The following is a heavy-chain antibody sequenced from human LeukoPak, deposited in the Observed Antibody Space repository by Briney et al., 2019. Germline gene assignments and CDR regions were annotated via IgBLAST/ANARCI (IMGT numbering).Heavy chain of an antibody. CDR1: GFTFSSYA. Sequence: GGSLRLYCAASGFTFSSYAMSWVRQAPGKGLEWVSAISGSGGSTYYADSVKGRFTISRDNSKNTLYLQMNSLRAEDTAVYYCAKDQPTIFGVVNRFDYWGQGTLVTVSS. CDR3: AKDQPTIFGVVNRFDY. V-gene: IGHV3-23*01. CDR2: ISGSGGST. D-gene: IGHD3-3*01. J-gene: IGHJ4*02.